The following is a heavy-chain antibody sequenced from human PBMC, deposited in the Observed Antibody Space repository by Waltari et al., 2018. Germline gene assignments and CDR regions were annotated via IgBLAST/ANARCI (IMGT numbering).Heavy chain of an antibody. V-gene: IGHV4-39*01. D-gene: IGHD3-3*01. CDR2: IYYSGST. CDR1: GGSISSSSYY. Sequence: QLQLQESGPGLVKPSETLSLTCTVPGGSISSSSYYWGWSRQPPGKWLEWIGGIYYSGSTYYNPSLKSRVTISVDTSKNQFSLKLSSVTAADTAVYYCARWRGSIYGMDVWGQGTTVTVSS. CDR3: ARWRGSIYGMDV. J-gene: IGHJ6*02.